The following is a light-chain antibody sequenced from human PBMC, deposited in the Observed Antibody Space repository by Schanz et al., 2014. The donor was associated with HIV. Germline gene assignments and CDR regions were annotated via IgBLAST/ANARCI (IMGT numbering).Light chain of an antibody. J-gene: IGKJ1*01. V-gene: IGKV3D-15*01. Sequence: EMVMTQSPATLSASPGERATLSCRASQSIGSNLAWYQQKPGQAPRLLIYGASSRATGIPDRFSGSGSGTDFTLTINSLQSEDFAVYYCQQYNDWPRTFGRGTKVEIK. CDR1: QSIGSN. CDR2: GAS. CDR3: QQYNDWPRT.